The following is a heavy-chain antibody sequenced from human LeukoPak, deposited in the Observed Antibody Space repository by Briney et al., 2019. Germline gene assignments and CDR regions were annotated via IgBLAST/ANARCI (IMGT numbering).Heavy chain of an antibody. Sequence: GGSLRLSCAASGFTFSSYWMHWVRQAPGKGLVWVSRINSDGSSTSYADSVKGRFTISRDNAKNTLYLQINSLRAEDTAVYYCAREDSSSWYHPDYYYYYGMDVWGQGTTVTVSS. CDR3: AREDSSSWYHPDYYYYYGMDV. D-gene: IGHD6-13*01. CDR1: GFTFSSYW. CDR2: INSDGSST. J-gene: IGHJ6*02. V-gene: IGHV3-74*01.